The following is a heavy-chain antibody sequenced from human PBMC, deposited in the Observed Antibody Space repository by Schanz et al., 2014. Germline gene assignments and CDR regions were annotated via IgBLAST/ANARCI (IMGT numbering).Heavy chain of an antibody. CDR1: GFMFSTFA. CDR2: ISNNGDST. Sequence: QVQLVESGGGVVQPGRSLRLSCAASGFMFSTFAMHWVRQAPGKGLEYISAISNNGDSTYYADSVKGRFTISRDNSKNTLYLQMNSLRAEDTAVYYCARPALWFGDNCFDPWGQGTLVTVSS. CDR3: ARPALWFGDNCFDP. D-gene: IGHD3-10*01. V-gene: IGHV3-64*04. J-gene: IGHJ5*02.